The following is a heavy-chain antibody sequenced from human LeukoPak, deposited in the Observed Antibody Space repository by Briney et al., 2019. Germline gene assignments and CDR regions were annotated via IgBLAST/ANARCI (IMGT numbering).Heavy chain of an antibody. Sequence: RGESLKISCKGSGYSFTSYWIGWVRQMPGKGLEWIGIIYPGDSDTRYSPSFQGQVTISADKSISTAYLQWSSLKASDTAMYYCARKNPCQLPQVCAFDIWGQGTMVTVSS. D-gene: IGHD2-2*01. CDR1: GYSFTSYW. V-gene: IGHV5-51*01. CDR2: IYPGDSDT. CDR3: ARKNPCQLPQVCAFDI. J-gene: IGHJ3*02.